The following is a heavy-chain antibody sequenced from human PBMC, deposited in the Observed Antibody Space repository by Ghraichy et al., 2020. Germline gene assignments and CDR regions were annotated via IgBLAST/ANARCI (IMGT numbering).Heavy chain of an antibody. Sequence: GGSLRLSCIASGFTFSDYSVNWVRQAPGKGLEWISYISSGSSTIFYADSVKGRFTISRDNAKKSLFLQMRSLRAEDTAVYYCARFQRGFDYWGQGTLVTVSS. V-gene: IGHV3-48*01. CDR1: GFTFSDYS. J-gene: IGHJ4*02. D-gene: IGHD3-10*01. CDR2: ISSGSSTI. CDR3: ARFQRGFDY.